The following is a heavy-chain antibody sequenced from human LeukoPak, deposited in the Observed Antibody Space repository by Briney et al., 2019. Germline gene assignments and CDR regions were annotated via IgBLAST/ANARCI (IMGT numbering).Heavy chain of an antibody. CDR1: GGSISSYY. CDR3: ARDAGEEAFDI. V-gene: IGHV4-59*01. Sequence: SETLSLTCTVSGGSISSYYWSWIRQPPGKGLEWIGYIYYSGSTNYNPSLKSRVTISVDTSKNQFSLKLSSVTAADTAVNYCARDAGEEAFDIWSQGTMVTVSS. J-gene: IGHJ3*02. D-gene: IGHD2-21*01. CDR2: IYYSGST.